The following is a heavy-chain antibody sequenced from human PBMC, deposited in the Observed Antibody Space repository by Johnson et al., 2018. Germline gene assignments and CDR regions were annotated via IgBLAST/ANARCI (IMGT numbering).Heavy chain of an antibody. CDR1: GFTFDDYA. CDR3: ARGSMGSGLGGADTFDI. D-gene: IGHD6-19*01. J-gene: IGHJ3*02. Sequence: VQLVQSGGGLVQPGRSLRLSCAASGFTFDDYAMHWVRQAPGKGLEWVSGITWNGGSIGYADSVKGRFAMSRDNAKKSRYLQMDSLRAEDTAVYYCARGSMGSGLGGADTFDIWGQGTMVTVSS. CDR2: ITWNGGSI. V-gene: IGHV3-9*01.